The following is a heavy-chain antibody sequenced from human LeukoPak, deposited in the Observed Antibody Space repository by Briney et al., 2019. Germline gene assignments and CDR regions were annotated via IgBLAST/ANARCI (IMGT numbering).Heavy chain of an antibody. CDR2: SSSSGNTI. J-gene: IGHJ3*02. CDR1: GFTFSSYE. V-gene: IGHV3-48*03. D-gene: IGHD4-23*01. CDR3: ARVHYGGNSDAFDI. Sequence: PGGSLRLSCAASGFTFSSYEMNWVRQAPGKGLEWVSYSSSSGNTIYYADSVKGRFTISRDNAKNSLYLQMNSLRAEDTAVYYCARVHYGGNSDAFDIWGQGTMVTVSS.